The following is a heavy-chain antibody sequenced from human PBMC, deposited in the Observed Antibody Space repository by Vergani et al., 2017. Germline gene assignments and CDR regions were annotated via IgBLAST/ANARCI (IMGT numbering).Heavy chain of an antibody. CDR2: INTNTGNP. D-gene: IGHD4-23*01. Sequence: QVQLVQSGSELKKPGASVKVSCKASGYTFTSYAMNWVRQAPGQGLEWMGWINTNTGNPTYAQGFTGRFVFSLDTSVSTAYLQISSLKAEDTAVYYCAKGLLYTTDYGGNPFDYWGQGTLVTVSS. CDR3: AKGLLYTTDYGGNPFDY. CDR1: GYTFTSYA. V-gene: IGHV7-4-1*02. J-gene: IGHJ4*02.